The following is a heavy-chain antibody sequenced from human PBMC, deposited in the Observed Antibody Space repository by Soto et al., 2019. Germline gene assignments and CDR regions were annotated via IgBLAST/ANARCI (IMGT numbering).Heavy chain of an antibody. D-gene: IGHD1-26*01. Sequence: EVQVLESGGGLVQPGGSLRLSCAASGSTFSNYGMNWVRQAPGKGLEWVSGVRSDGDTTYNAESVKGRFTVSRDTSKNTVYLQMNSLRAEDTAVYYCAKGKGVGATPDGANCWGQGTLVTVSS. CDR3: AKGKGVGATPDGANC. J-gene: IGHJ4*02. V-gene: IGHV3-23*01. CDR2: VRSDGDTT. CDR1: GSTFSNYG.